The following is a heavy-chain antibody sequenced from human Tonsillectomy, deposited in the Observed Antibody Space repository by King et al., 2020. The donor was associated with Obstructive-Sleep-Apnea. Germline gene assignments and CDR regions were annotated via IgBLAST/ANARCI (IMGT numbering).Heavy chain of an antibody. CDR3: ARVPQGWGYGDY. CDR1: GYSISSGYY. CDR2: IYHSGTT. J-gene: IGHJ4*02. Sequence: QLQESGPGLVKPSETLSLTCTVSGYSISSGYYWGWIRQPPGKGLEWIGNIYHSGTTYYNPSLKSRVTISVDTSKNQFSLKLSSVTAADTAVYYCARVPQGWGYGDYWGQGTLVTVSS. V-gene: IGHV4-38-2*02. D-gene: IGHD5-12*01.